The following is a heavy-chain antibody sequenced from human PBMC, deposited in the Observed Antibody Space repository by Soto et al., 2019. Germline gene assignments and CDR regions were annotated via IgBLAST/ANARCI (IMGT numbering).Heavy chain of an antibody. CDR2: VYWNDDK. CDR1: GISLSTSGVG. D-gene: IGHD2-15*01. V-gene: IGHV2-5*01. J-gene: IGHJ3*02. CDR3: ARGLATLPVFAFDI. Sequence: QITLKGSVPTLVKPTQTLTLTCTLSGISLSTSGVGLGWIRQTPGKALEWLALVYWNDDKHYSPSLKSMLTINKDTSKNQAMLTMTNMDPVETDTYFCARGLATLPVFAFDIWGQGTVVTVSS.